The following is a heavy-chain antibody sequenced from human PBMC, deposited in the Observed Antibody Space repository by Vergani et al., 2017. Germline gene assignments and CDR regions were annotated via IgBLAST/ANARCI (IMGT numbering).Heavy chain of an antibody. CDR3: TRRYNWKYYFDY. CDR1: GFTFGDYV. D-gene: IGHD1-20*01. CDR2: IRSKAYGGTT. Sequence: EVQLVESGGGLVQPGRSLRLSCTASGFTFGDYVMTWVRQAPGKGLEWVGFIRSKAYGGTTEYAASVKGRFTISRDDSKSIAYLQMNSLKTEDTAVYYCTRRYNWKYYFDYWGQGTLVTVSS. J-gene: IGHJ4*02. V-gene: IGHV3-49*04.